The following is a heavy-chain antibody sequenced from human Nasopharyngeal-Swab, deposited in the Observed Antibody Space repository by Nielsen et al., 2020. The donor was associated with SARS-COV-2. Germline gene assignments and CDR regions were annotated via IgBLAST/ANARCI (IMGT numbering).Heavy chain of an antibody. Sequence: GESLKISCAASGFTFSSYGMHWVRQAPGKGLEWVAVIWYDGSNKYYADSVKGRFTISRDNSKNTLYLQMNSLRAEDTAVYYCARDASSGYYSFFDYWGQGTLVTVSS. J-gene: IGHJ4*02. CDR1: GFTFSSYG. D-gene: IGHD3-22*01. V-gene: IGHV3-33*01. CDR2: IWYDGSNK. CDR3: ARDASSGYYSFFDY.